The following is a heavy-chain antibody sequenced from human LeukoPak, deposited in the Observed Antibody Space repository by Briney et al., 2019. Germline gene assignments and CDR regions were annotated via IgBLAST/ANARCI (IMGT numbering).Heavy chain of an antibody. J-gene: IGHJ3*02. CDR2: ISGSGGST. D-gene: IGHD3-9*01. CDR3: ASRKLRYFDWLLSFAFDI. CDR1: GFTFSSYA. V-gene: IGHV3-23*01. Sequence: PGGSLRLSCAASGFTFSSYAMSWVRQAPGKGLEWVSAISGSGGSTYYADFVKGRFTISRDNSKNTLYLQMDSLRAEDTAVYYCASRKLRYFDWLLSFAFDIWGQGTMVTVSS.